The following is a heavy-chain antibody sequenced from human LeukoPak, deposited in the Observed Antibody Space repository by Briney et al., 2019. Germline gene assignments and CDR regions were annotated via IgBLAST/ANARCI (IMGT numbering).Heavy chain of an antibody. CDR2: ISWNSGSI. V-gene: IGHV3-9*01. J-gene: IGHJ6*02. D-gene: IGHD4-11*01. CDR1: GFTFDDYA. Sequence: PGGSLRLSCAASGFTFDDYAMHWVRHAPGKGLEWVSGISWNSGSIGYADSVKGRFTISRDNAKNSLYLQMNSLRAEDTALYYCAKDKAVTTYYYYGMDVWGQGTTVTVSS. CDR3: AKDKAVTTYYYYGMDV.